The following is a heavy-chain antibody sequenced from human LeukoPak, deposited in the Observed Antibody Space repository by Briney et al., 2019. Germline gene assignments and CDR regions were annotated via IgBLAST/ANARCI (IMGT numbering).Heavy chain of an antibody. Sequence: ASVKVSCKASGGTFSSYAISWVRQAPGQGLEWMGGIIPIFGTANYAQKFQGRVTITTDESTSTAYMELSSLRSEDTAVYYCASSGDSSGYYSYYFDYWGQGTLVTVSS. D-gene: IGHD3-22*01. CDR1: GGTFSSYA. J-gene: IGHJ4*02. CDR3: ASSGDSSGYYSYYFDY. CDR2: IIPIFGTA. V-gene: IGHV1-69*05.